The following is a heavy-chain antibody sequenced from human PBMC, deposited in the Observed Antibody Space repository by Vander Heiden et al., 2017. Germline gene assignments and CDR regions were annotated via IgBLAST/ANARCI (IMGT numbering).Heavy chain of an antibody. D-gene: IGHD3-22*01. J-gene: IGHJ4*02. CDR2: VSADGTKT. Sequence: QVQLVESGGGVVQPGRSLRLSCAASGFTFLGFAMHWVRRAPGKGLEWVALVSADGTKTHYADSVKGRFTISRDNSKHMLYLEMNSLGPEDTAVYFCAKDRDSSGYYFQYWGQGTRVTVS. CDR3: AKDRDSSGYYFQY. V-gene: IGHV3-30*18. CDR1: GFTFLGFA.